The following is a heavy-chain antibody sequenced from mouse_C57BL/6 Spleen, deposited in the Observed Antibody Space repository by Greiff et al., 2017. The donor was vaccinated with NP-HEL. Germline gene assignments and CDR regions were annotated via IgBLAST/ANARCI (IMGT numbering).Heavy chain of an antibody. D-gene: IGHD2-3*01. CDR1: GYSITSGYY. CDR3: ARCDGYYEDY. Sequence: ESGPGLVKPSQSLSLTCSVTGYSITSGYYWNWIRQFPGNKLEWMGYISYDGSNNYNPSLKNRISITRDTSKNQFFLKLNSVTTEDTATYYCARCDGYYEDYWGQGTTLTVSS. J-gene: IGHJ2*01. V-gene: IGHV3-6*01. CDR2: ISYDGSN.